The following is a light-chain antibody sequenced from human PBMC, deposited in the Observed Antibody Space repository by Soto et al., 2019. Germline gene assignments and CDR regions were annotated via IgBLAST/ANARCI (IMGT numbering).Light chain of an antibody. V-gene: IGLV2-14*01. J-gene: IGLJ1*01. Sequence: ALTQPASVSGSPGQSITISCTGTNVGVGGYNYVSWYQHHPGKAPKLLIFEVSNRPSGVSNRFSGSKSGNTASLTISGLQSEDEADYYCASYTIKTTYVFGSGTKVTVL. CDR1: NVGVGGYNY. CDR2: EVS. CDR3: ASYTIKTTYV.